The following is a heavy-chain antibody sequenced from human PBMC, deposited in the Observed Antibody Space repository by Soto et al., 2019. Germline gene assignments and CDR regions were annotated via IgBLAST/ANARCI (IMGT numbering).Heavy chain of an antibody. V-gene: IGHV4-34*01. D-gene: IGHD3-22*01. CDR1: GASFSGFH. CDR3: ASMFYYDNSGPRDF. CDR2: IDHSGTS. Sequence: SETLSLTCAVYGASFSGFHWSWIRQPPGKGLEWIGEIDHSGTSNYNPSLKSRVIISVDTSKNHLSLKVKSVTAADTALYYCASMFYYDNSGPRDFWGQGXLVTVYS. J-gene: IGHJ4*02.